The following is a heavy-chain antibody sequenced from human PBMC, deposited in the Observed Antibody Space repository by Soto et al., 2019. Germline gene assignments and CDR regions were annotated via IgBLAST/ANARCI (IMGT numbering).Heavy chain of an antibody. Sequence: SETLSLTCTVSGGSISSNSHYWGWIRQPPGKGLEWIGDIYYSGMTHYNPSLKSRVTISVDTSKNQFSLKLSSVTAADTAVYYCARHGYYYDSTGYYYFVWGQGTLVTVSS. V-gene: IGHV4-39*01. CDR1: GGSISSNSHY. CDR2: IYYSGMT. D-gene: IGHD3-22*01. J-gene: IGHJ4*02. CDR3: ARHGYYYDSTGYYYFV.